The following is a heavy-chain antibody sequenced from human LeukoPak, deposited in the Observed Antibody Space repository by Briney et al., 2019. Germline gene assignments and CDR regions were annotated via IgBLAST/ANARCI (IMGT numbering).Heavy chain of an antibody. CDR3: ARQGKMGATYYDY. J-gene: IGHJ4*02. Sequence: GASLKFSRMGSGYSFTRYWIGCVRQMPGKRLEWMGIIYPGDSDTRYSPSFQGQVTISADKSISTAYLQWSSLKASDTAMYYCARQGKMGATYYDYWGQGTLVTVSS. CDR1: GYSFTRYW. CDR2: IYPGDSDT. D-gene: IGHD1-26*01. V-gene: IGHV5-51*01.